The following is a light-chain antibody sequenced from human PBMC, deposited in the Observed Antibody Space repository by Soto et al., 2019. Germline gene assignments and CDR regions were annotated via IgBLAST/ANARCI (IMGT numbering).Light chain of an antibody. V-gene: IGKV3-20*01. CDR3: QQYGSLPFT. CDR1: QRVSSSY. CDR2: GAS. Sequence: EIVLTQSPGTLSLSPGERATLSCRASQRVSSSYLAWYQQKPGQAPRLLIYGASSRATGIPDRFSGSGSGTEFTLTISRLEPEDFAVYYCQQYGSLPFTFGPGTKVDIK. J-gene: IGKJ3*01.